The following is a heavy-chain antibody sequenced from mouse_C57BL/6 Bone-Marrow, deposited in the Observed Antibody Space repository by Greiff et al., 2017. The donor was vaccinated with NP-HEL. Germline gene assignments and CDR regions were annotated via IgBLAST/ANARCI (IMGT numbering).Heavy chain of an antibody. V-gene: IGHV1-15*01. CDR1: GYTFTDYE. D-gene: IGHD1-1*01. Sequence: QVQLQQSGAELVRPGASVTLSCKASGYTFTDYEMHWVKQTPVHGLEWIGAIDPETGGTAYNQKFKGKAILTADKSSSTAYMELRSLTSEDSAVYYCTEEKTHYGSSPFAYWGQGTLVTVSA. CDR3: TEEKTHYGSSPFAY. J-gene: IGHJ3*01. CDR2: IDPETGGT.